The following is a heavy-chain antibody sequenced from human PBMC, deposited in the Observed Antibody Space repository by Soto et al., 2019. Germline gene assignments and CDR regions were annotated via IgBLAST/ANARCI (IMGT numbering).Heavy chain of an antibody. CDR1: GFTFSSYS. D-gene: IGHD3-3*01. CDR2: ISSSSSYI. CDR3: AREPHLTIFGVVSPDGMDV. J-gene: IGHJ6*02. Sequence: GGSLRLSCAASGFTFSSYSMNWVRQAPGKGLEWVSSISSSSSYIYYADSVKGRFTISRDNAKNSLYLQMNSLRAEDTAVYYCAREPHLTIFGVVSPDGMDVWGQGTTVTVSS. V-gene: IGHV3-21*01.